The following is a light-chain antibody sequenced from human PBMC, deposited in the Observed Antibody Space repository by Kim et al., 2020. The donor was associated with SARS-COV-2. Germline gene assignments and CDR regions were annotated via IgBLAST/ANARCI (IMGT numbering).Light chain of an antibody. V-gene: IGLV1-44*01. Sequence: RVTISCSGSSSNIGSKAVNWYQQRPGTAPKLLIYSNNQRPSGVPDRFSGSKSDTSASLAISGLQSEDEADYYCAAWDDSLSGFVVFGGGTQLTVL. CDR3: AAWDDSLSGFVV. J-gene: IGLJ2*01. CDR2: SNN. CDR1: SSNIGSKA.